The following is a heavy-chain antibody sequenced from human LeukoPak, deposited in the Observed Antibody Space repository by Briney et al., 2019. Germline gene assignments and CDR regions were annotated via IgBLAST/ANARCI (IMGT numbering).Heavy chain of an antibody. CDR2: IYYSGST. V-gene: IGHV4-39*07. D-gene: IGHD3-22*01. CDR1: GGSISSISYY. Sequence: SETLSLTCTVSGGSISSISYYWGWIRQPPGKGLEWIGSIYYSGSTYYNPSLKSRVTISVDTSKNQFSLKLSSVTAADTAVYYCARDFHYYDSSGYTQWGQGTLVTVSS. CDR3: ARDFHYYDSSGYTQ. J-gene: IGHJ4*02.